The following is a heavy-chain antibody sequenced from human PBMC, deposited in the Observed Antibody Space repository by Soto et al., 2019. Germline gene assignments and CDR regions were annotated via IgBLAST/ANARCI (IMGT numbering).Heavy chain of an antibody. CDR1: GDSVSSNSAA. J-gene: IGHJ3*02. Sequence: SQTLSLPCVISGDSVSSNSAAWNWIRQSPSRGLEWLGRTYYRSKWYNDYAVSVKSRITINPDTSKNQFSLQLNSVTPEDTAVYFCASGSTPAKKDDAFDIWGQGTMVTVSS. CDR3: ASGSTPAKKDDAFDI. V-gene: IGHV6-1*01. CDR2: TYYRSKWYN. D-gene: IGHD2-2*01.